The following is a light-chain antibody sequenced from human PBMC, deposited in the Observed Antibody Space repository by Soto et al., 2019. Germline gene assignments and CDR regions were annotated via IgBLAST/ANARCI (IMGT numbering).Light chain of an antibody. V-gene: IGLV1-44*01. J-gene: IGLJ2*01. CDR2: HNN. CDR1: SSNVGSNT. CDR3: AVWDDTLKAVV. Sequence: QSVVTQPPSASGTPGQRGTISCSGSSSNVGSNTVDWYQLLPGTAPKLLIYHNNQRPSGVPDRLSGSKSGTSASLAISGLQSEDEADYYCAVWDDTLKAVVFGGGTKLTVL.